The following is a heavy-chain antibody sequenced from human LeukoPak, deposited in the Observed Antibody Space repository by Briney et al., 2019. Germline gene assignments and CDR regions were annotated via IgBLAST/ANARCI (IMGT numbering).Heavy chain of an antibody. D-gene: IGHD3-9*01. CDR2: ISAYNGNT. Sequence: GASVKVSCKASGYTFTSYGISWVRQAPGQGLEWMGWISAYNGNTNYAQKLQGRVTMTTDTSTSTAYMELRSLRSDDTAVYYCVRDTSRYFDWLLSSYDAFDIWGQGTMVTVSS. CDR1: GYTFTSYG. J-gene: IGHJ3*02. CDR3: VRDTSRYFDWLLSSYDAFDI. V-gene: IGHV1-18*01.